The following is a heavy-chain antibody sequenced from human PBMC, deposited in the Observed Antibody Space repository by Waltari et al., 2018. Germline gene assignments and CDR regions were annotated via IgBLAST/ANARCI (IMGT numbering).Heavy chain of an antibody. Sequence: EVQLVESGGGLVQPGGSLRLSCAVSGFTFSSYSMNWVRQAPGKGLEWVSYISSSSSTIYYADSVKGRFTISRDNAKNSLYLQMNSLRAEDTAVYYCARDQGYSSSWPLWYFDLWGRGTLVTVSS. V-gene: IGHV3-48*01. CDR2: ISSSSSTI. CDR1: GFTFSSYS. CDR3: ARDQGYSSSWPLWYFDL. J-gene: IGHJ2*01. D-gene: IGHD6-13*01.